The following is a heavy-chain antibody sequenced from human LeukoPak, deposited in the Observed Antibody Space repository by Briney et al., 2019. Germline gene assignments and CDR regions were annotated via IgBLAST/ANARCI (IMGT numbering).Heavy chain of an antibody. Sequence: ASVKVSCKASGYTFTGYYMHWVRQAPGQGLEWMGWINPNSGGTNYAQKFQGWFTISRDSSKNTLPLQMNSLRAEDTAVYYCAKIPKGGYFDYWGQGTLVTVSS. V-gene: IGHV1-2*04. J-gene: IGHJ4*02. CDR3: AKIPKGGYFDY. D-gene: IGHD2-2*01. CDR2: INPNSGGT. CDR1: GYTFTGYY.